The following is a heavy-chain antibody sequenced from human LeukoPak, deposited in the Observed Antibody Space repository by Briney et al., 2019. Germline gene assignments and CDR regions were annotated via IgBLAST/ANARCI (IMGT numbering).Heavy chain of an antibody. CDR1: GGSFSGYY. CDR2: INHSGST. D-gene: IGHD6-6*01. CDR3: ARVQQLVIYYYYGMDV. J-gene: IGHJ6*04. Sequence: PSETLSLTCAVYGGSFSGYYWSWIRQPPGKGLEWIGEINHSGSTNYNPSLKSRVTISVDTSKNQFSLKLSSVTAADTAVYYCARVQQLVIYYYYGMDVGGKGTTVTVPS. V-gene: IGHV4-34*01.